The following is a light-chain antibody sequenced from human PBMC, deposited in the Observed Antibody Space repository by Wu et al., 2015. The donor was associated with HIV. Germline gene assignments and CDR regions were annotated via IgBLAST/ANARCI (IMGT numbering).Light chain of an antibody. J-gene: IGKJ4*01. CDR1: QTISSNY. V-gene: IGKV3-20*01. CDR2: GAS. CDR3: QQHGDSPL. Sequence: EIVFTQSPGTLSLSPGERATLSCRASQTISSNYLAWYQHKPGQAPKLLIYGASSRATGIPDRFSGSGSGTDFTLTISRLEPEDFAVYYCQQHGDSPLFGGGTKVEIK.